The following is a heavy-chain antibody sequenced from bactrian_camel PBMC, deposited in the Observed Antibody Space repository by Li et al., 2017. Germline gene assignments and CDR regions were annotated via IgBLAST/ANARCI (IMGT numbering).Heavy chain of an antibody. CDR3: AARRGDGPCWYGGSWYTGLDFPY. D-gene: IGHD6*01. J-gene: IGHJ6*01. CDR1: GFTFGVRW. CDR2: INEGGSTT. V-gene: IGHV3S1*01. Sequence: QVQLVESGGALVQPGGSLRLSCAGSGFTFGVRWMYWVRQAPGKGLERVALINEGGSTTLYADSVRGRFTISQDNAKNSVHLQMNSLKPEDTAMYYCAARRGDGPCWYGGSWYTGLDFPYWGQGTQVTVS.